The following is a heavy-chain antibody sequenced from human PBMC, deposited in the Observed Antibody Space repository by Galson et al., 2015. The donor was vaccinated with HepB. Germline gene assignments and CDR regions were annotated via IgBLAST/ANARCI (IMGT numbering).Heavy chain of an antibody. V-gene: IGHV2-5*02. CDR1: GFSLTTFGVG. CDR3: AHRQTFYFGSESYYWFDP. CDR2: IYWDGDK. D-gene: IGHD3-10*01. J-gene: IGHJ5*02. Sequence: PALVKPTQTLTLTCSFSGFSLTTFGVGVGWIRQPPGKALEWLALIYWDGDKRYSPSLKNRLTITKDTSKNQVVLTMTQLDTVDTATYYCAHRQTFYFGSESYYWFDPWGQGTLVTVSS.